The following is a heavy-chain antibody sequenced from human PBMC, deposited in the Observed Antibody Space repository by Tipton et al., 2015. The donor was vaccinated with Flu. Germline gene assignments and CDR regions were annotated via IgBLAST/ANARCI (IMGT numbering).Heavy chain of an antibody. Sequence: SLRLSCAASGFTFSSYAMHWVRQAPGKGLEWVAVISYDGSNKYYADSVKGRFTISRDNSKNTLYLQMNSLRAEDTAVYYCARCTVEMATITYYYYYGMDVWGQGP. CDR2: ISYDGSNK. V-gene: IGHV3-30-3*01. D-gene: IGHD5-24*01. J-gene: IGHJ6*02. CDR1: GFTFSSYA. CDR3: ARCTVEMATITYYYYYGMDV.